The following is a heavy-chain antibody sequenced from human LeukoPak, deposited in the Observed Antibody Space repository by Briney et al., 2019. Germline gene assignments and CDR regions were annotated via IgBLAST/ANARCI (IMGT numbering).Heavy chain of an antibody. CDR1: VYTFTNNY. D-gene: IGHD5-18*01. CDR3: ARMDMDTAMVTNYLDH. J-gene: IGHJ4*02. CDR2: IHPSGSST. Sequence: ASVKISCKASVYTFTNNYMHGVRQARGPGLEWMGLIHPSGSSTNYAQKFQGRVTMTKDTSASTVYIELSSLRSEDTAVYNCARMDMDTAMVTNYLDHWGQGTLVTVSS. V-gene: IGHV1-46*01.